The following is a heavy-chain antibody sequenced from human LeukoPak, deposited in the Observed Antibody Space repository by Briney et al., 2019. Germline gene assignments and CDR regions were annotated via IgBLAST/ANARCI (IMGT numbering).Heavy chain of an antibody. CDR3: AKDRGDCSSTSCYFNWFDP. J-gene: IGHJ5*02. CDR1: GFTFSTYG. V-gene: IGHV3-23*01. D-gene: IGHD2-2*01. CDR2: IPSGGGT. Sequence: GGSLRLSCAASGFTFSTYGMSWVRQAPGKGLQWVSTIPSGGGTYYADSVKGRFTISRDNSKNTLYLQMNSLRAEDTAVYYCAKDRGDCSSTSCYFNWFDPWGQGTLVTVSS.